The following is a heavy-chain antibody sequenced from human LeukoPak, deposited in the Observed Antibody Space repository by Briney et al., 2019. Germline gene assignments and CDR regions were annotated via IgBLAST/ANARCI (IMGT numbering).Heavy chain of an antibody. CDR3: ARDLGESGSGSYSYGMDV. CDR1: GFTFSSYS. CDR2: ISSSSSYI. Sequence: GGSLRLSRAASGFTFSSYSMNWVRQAPGKGLEWVSSISSSSSYIYYADSVKGRFTISRDNAKNSLYLQMNSLRAEDTAVYYCARDLGESGSGSYSYGMDVWGQGTTVTVSS. J-gene: IGHJ6*02. V-gene: IGHV3-21*01. D-gene: IGHD3-10*01.